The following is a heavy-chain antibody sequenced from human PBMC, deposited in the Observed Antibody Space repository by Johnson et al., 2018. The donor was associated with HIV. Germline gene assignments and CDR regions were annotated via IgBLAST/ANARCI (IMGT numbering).Heavy chain of an antibody. D-gene: IGHD1-1*01. Sequence: VQLVESGGGLVQPGGSLRLSCAASGFTFSSYWMSWVRQAPGKGLEWVANIKQDGSEKYYVDSVKGRFTISRDNAKNSLYLQINSLRAEDTAVYYCARAPGAVPNPGTGSNDAFDIWGQGTMVTVSS. CDR2: IKQDGSEK. J-gene: IGHJ3*02. V-gene: IGHV3-7*01. CDR1: GFTFSSYW. CDR3: ARAPGAVPNPGTGSNDAFDI.